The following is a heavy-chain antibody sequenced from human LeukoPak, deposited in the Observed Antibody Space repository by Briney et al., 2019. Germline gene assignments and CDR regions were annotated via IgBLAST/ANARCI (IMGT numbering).Heavy chain of an antibody. V-gene: IGHV3-11*01. Sequence: GGSLRLSCAASGFTFSDYYMSWIRQAPGKGLEWVSYISSSGSTIYYADSVKGRFTISRDNAKNSLYLQMNSLRAEDTAVYYCARDLDYGDYVLPPLGAFDIWGQGTMVTVSS. CDR1: GFTFSDYY. CDR3: ARDLDYGDYVLPPLGAFDI. D-gene: IGHD4-17*01. CDR2: ISSSGSTI. J-gene: IGHJ3*02.